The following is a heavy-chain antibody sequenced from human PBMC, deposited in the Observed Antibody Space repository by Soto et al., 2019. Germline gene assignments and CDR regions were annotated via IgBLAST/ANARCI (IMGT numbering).Heavy chain of an antibody. CDR1: GGSISSSSYY. CDR3: ASDTTARGY. CDR2: IYYSGST. J-gene: IGHJ4*02. D-gene: IGHD1-26*01. Sequence: PSETLSLTCTVSGGSISSSSYYWGWIRQPPGKGLEWIGSIYYSGSTYYNPSLKSRVTISVDTSKNQFSLKLSSVTAADTAVYYCASDTTARGYWGQGTLVTVSS. V-gene: IGHV4-39*01.